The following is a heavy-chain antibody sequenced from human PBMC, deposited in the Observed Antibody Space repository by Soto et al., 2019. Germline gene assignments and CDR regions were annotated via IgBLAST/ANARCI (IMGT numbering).Heavy chain of an antibody. V-gene: IGHV3-9*01. CDR2: ISWNSGSI. J-gene: IGHJ4*02. D-gene: IGHD5-18*01. CDR3: AKDKRASRGYSTLFDY. CDR1: GFTFDDYA. Sequence: PGGSLRLSCAASGFTFDDYAMHWVRQVPGKGLEWVSGISWNSGSIGYADSVKGRFTISRDNAKNSLYLQMNSLRAEDTALYYCAKDKRASRGYSTLFDYWGQGTLVTVSS.